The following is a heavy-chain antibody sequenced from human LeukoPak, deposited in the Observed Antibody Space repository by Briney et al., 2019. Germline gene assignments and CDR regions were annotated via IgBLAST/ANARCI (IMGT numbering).Heavy chain of an antibody. CDR2: IYSSGST. CDR1: GGSISSYY. D-gene: IGHD3-10*01. J-gene: IGHJ3*02. Sequence: SETLSLTCTVSGGSISSYYWGWIRQPPGKTLEWIGSIYSSGSTYYNPSLKSRVIIIIDTPKNHFSLTLSSVTAADTAVYYCARSDGYGLVGIWGQGTMVTVSS. CDR3: ARSDGYGLVGI. V-gene: IGHV4-39*07.